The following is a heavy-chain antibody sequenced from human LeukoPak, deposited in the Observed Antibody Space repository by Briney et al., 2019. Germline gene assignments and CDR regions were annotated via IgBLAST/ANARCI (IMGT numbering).Heavy chain of an antibody. Sequence: GGSLRLSCAASGFTFSSYAMSWVRQVPGKGLEWVSSITSTGSYIYYADSVKGRFTISRDNAKDSLYLQMNSLRAEDTAVYYCARNWNYGDYWGQGTLVTVSS. CDR1: GFTFSSYA. CDR3: ARNWNYGDY. CDR2: ITSTGSYI. J-gene: IGHJ4*02. V-gene: IGHV3-21*01. D-gene: IGHD1-7*01.